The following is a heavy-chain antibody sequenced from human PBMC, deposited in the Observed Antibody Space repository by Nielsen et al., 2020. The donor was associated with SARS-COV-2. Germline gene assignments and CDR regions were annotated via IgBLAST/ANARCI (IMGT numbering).Heavy chain of an antibody. Sequence: GESLKISCKVSGYRFTRYWINWVRQMPGKGLEWMGRINPADSNAKYSPSFQGRVTISLDKSISTAYLQWSSLKAADIAIYYCARHGAHCSGGSCYAYGMDVWGQGTTVTVSS. CDR3: ARHGAHCSGGSCYAYGMDV. CDR1: GYRFTRYW. CDR2: INPADSNA. D-gene: IGHD2-15*01. V-gene: IGHV5-10-1*01. J-gene: IGHJ6*01.